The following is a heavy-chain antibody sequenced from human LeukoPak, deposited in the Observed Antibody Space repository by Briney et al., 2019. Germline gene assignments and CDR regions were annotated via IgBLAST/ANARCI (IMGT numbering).Heavy chain of an antibody. V-gene: IGHV3-53*01. CDR3: ARVRPYSGYDYGEDY. CDR1: GFTFSSYW. CDR2: IYSGGST. J-gene: IGHJ4*02. Sequence: PGGSLRLSCAASGFTFSSYWMHWVRQAPGKGLEWVSVIYSGGSTYYADSVKGRFTISRDNSKNTLYLQMNSLRAEDTAVYYCARVRPYSGYDYGEDYWGQGTLVAVSS. D-gene: IGHD5-12*01.